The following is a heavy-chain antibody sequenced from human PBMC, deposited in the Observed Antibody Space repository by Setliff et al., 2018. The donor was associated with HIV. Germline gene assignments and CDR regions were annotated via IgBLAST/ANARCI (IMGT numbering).Heavy chain of an antibody. CDR2: MNAASGKT. CDR1: EYNFSTYA. D-gene: IGHD1-26*01. V-gene: IGHV1-3*03. CDR3: VRVRVGGSLYFDF. Sequence: ASVKVSCKASEYNFSTYALHWVRQAPGQRLEWLGWMNAASGKTKYSEEFQSRISFTRDTSAKTAYLELTKLTSEDMAIYYCVRVRVGGSLYFDFWGQGTPVTVSS. J-gene: IGHJ4*02.